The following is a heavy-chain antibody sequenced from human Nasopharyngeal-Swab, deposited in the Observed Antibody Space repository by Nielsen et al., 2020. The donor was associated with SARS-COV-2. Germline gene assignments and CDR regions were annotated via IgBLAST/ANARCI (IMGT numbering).Heavy chain of an antibody. Sequence: GGSLRLSCAASGFTFSSYAMHWVRQAPGKGLEWVAVISYDGSNKYYADSVKGRFTISRDNSKNTLYLQMNSLRAEDTAVYYCARGDMVRGVIAHGMDVWGQGTTVTVSS. CDR2: ISYDGSNK. V-gene: IGHV3-30*04. CDR1: GFTFSSYA. D-gene: IGHD3-10*01. J-gene: IGHJ6*02. CDR3: ARGDMVRGVIAHGMDV.